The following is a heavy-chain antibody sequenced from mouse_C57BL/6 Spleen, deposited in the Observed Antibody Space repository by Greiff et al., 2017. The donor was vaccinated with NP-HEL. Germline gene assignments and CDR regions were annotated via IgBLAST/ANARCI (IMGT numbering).Heavy chain of an antibody. CDR2: FYPGSGSI. CDR3: ARHEVYYGNYGYYYAMDY. V-gene: IGHV1-62-2*01. CDR1: GYTFTEYT. D-gene: IGHD2-1*01. J-gene: IGHJ4*01. Sequence: VQLQQSGAELVKPGASVKLSCKASGYTFTEYTIHWVKQRSGQGLEWIGWFYPGSGSIKYNEKFKDKATLTADKSSSTVYMELSRLTSEDSAVYFCARHEVYYGNYGYYYAMDYWGQGTSVTVSS.